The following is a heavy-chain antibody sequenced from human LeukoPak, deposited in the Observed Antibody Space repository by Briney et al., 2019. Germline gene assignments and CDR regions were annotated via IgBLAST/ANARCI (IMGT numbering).Heavy chain of an antibody. CDR1: GFILSSYA. Sequence: GSLRLSCAASGFILSSYAMHWVRQAPGKGLEWVAVISYDGSNKYYADSVKGRFTISRDNSRNTLYLQMNSLRAEDTAVYYCARGSGYLETFDYWGQGTLVTVSS. CDR3: ARGSGYLETFDY. J-gene: IGHJ4*02. D-gene: IGHD3-22*01. CDR2: ISYDGSNK. V-gene: IGHV3-30*04.